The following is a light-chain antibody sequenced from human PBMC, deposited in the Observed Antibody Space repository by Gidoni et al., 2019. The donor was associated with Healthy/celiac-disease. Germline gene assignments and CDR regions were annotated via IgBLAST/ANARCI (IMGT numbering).Light chain of an antibody. CDR1: QRVLYSTNNNNY. CDR2: REY. CDR3: QKYYGTPLT. J-gene: IGKJ4*01. Sequence: DLVINQAPDRVAGSLSDRATSNCKTSQRVLYSTNNNNYLAWYQKKPGQTPELVMDREYNGEYGVHERLSGSGYGTDQTLTIRSLGGEDVAVYNGQKYYGTPLTFGEGTKVEIK. V-gene: IGKV4-1*01.